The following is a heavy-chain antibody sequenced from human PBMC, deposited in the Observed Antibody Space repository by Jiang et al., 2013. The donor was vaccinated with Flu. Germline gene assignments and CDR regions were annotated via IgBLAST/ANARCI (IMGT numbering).Heavy chain of an antibody. V-gene: IGHV6-1*01. J-gene: IGHJ6*02. CDR1: SSNSAA. D-gene: IGHD6-6*01. CDR2: TYYRSKWYN. Sequence: SSNSAAWNWIRQSPSRGLEWLGRTYYRSKWYNDYAVSVKSRITINPDTSKNQFSLQLNSVTPEDTAVYYCARARGLIAARHYYYYYGMDVWGQGTTVTVSS. CDR3: ARARGLIAARHYYYYYGMDV.